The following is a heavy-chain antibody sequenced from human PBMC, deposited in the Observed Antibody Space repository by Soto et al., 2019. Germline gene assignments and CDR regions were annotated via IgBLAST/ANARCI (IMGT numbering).Heavy chain of an antibody. Sequence: QVQLQESGPGLVKPSETLSLTCTVSGGSISSYCWSWIRQPPGKGLEWIGYIYYSGSTNYNPSPKSLVTISVGTSKNPFSLKLSSVTAADTAVYYCAGSGSSPYYYYYGMDVWGQGTTVTVSS. CDR2: IYYSGST. D-gene: IGHD3-10*01. V-gene: IGHV4-59*01. J-gene: IGHJ6*02. CDR3: AGSGSSPYYYYYGMDV. CDR1: GGSISSYC.